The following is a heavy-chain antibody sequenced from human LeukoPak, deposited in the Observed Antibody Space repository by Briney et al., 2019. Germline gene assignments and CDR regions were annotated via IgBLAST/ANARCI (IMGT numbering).Heavy chain of an antibody. Sequence: GRSLRLSCAASGFTFDDYAMHWVRQAPGKGLEWVSGISWNSGSIGYADSVKGRFTISRDNAKNSLYLQMNSLRAEDTALYYCAKDVAWELRLAFDIWGQGTMVTVSS. D-gene: IGHD1-26*01. CDR2: ISWNSGSI. CDR1: GFTFDDYA. V-gene: IGHV3-9*01. CDR3: AKDVAWELRLAFDI. J-gene: IGHJ3*02.